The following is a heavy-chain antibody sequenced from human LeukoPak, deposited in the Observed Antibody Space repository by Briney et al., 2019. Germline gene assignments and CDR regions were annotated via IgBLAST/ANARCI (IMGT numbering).Heavy chain of an antibody. CDR2: IYSGGST. CDR3: ASQQRVPPNYDYVWGSYRPAAFDI. Sequence: GGSLRLSCAASGFTVSSNYMSWVRQAPGKGLEWVSVIYSGGSTYYADSVKGRFTISRHNSKNTLYLQMNSLRAEDTAVYYCASQQRVPPNYDYVWGSYRPAAFDIWGQGTMVTVSS. V-gene: IGHV3-53*04. CDR1: GFTVSSNY. D-gene: IGHD3-16*02. J-gene: IGHJ3*02.